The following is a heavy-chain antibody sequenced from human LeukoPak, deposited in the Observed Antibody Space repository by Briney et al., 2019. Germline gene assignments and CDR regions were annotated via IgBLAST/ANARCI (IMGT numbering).Heavy chain of an antibody. CDR2: VNPNSGNT. J-gene: IGHJ4*02. Sequence: ASVKVSCKASGYTFTSYDINWVRQATGQGLEWMGWVNPNSGNTGYAQKFQGRVTITRNTSISTAYMELSSLRSEDTAVYYCARVRGYSYGPGDYWGQGTLVTVSS. D-gene: IGHD5-18*01. CDR3: ARVRGYSYGPGDY. V-gene: IGHV1-8*03. CDR1: GYTFTSYD.